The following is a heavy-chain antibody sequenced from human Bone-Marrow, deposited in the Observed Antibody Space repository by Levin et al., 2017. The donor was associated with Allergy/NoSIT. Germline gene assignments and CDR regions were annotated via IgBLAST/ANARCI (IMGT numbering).Heavy chain of an antibody. CDR3: ARGDTTGTTFDY. V-gene: IGHV3-33*01. J-gene: IGHJ4*02. D-gene: IGHD1-1*01. CDR2: IWYDGSNK. CDR1: GFTFSSYG. Sequence: GGSLRLSCAASGFTFSSYGMHWVRQAPGKGLEWVAVIWYDGSNKYYADSVKGRFTISRDNSKNTLYLQMNSLRAEDTAVYYCARGDTTGTTFDYWGQGTLVTVSS.